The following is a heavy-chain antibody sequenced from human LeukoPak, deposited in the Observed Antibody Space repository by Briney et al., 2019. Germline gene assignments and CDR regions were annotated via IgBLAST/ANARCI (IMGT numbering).Heavy chain of an antibody. Sequence: GGSLRFSCAASGFTFSSYAMHWVRQAPGKGLEWVAVISYDGSNKYYADSVKGRFTISRDNSKNTLYLQMNSLRAEDTAVYYCARDASLFRGMDVWGQGTTVTVSS. J-gene: IGHJ6*02. CDR3: ARDASLFRGMDV. CDR1: GFTFSSYA. CDR2: ISYDGSNK. V-gene: IGHV3-30*04.